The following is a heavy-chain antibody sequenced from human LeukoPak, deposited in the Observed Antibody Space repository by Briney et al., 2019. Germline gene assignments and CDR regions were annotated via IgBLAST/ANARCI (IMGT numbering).Heavy chain of an antibody. CDR2: ISSSSSYI. D-gene: IGHD5-12*01. CDR1: GFTFCSYS. CDR3: ARASGYQYYFDY. V-gene: IGHV3-21*01. J-gene: IGHJ4*02. Sequence: GGSLRLSCAVSGFTFCSYSMNWVRQAPGKGLEWVSSISSSSSYIYYADSVKGRFTISRDNAKNSLYLQMNSLRAEDTAVYYCARASGYQYYFDYWGQGTLVTVSS.